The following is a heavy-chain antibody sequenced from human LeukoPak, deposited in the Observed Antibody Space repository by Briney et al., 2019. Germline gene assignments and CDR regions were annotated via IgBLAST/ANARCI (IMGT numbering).Heavy chain of an antibody. CDR1: GGSFSGYY. CDR3: ARDKIGGINFDY. D-gene: IGHD2/OR15-2a*01. J-gene: IGHJ4*02. Sequence: SETLSLTCAVYGGSFSGYYWSWIRQPPGKGLEWIGKINHSGSTNYNTSLKSRVTISVDTSKNQFSLKVSSVTAADTAVYYCARDKIGGINFDYWGQGTLITVSA. CDR2: INHSGST. V-gene: IGHV4-34*01.